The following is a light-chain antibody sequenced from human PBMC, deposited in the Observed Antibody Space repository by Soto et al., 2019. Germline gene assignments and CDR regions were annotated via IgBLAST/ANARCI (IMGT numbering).Light chain of an antibody. J-gene: IGLJ2*01. V-gene: IGLV2-8*01. CDR2: EVS. CDR3: SSYAGSNNVV. Sequence: QSALTQPPSASGSLGQSVTISCTGTSSDVGVYNYVSWYQQHPGKAPKLLIYEVSKRPSGVPDRFSGSKSGNTASLTVSGLQAEDEADFYCSSYAGSNNVVFGGGTKLTVL. CDR1: SSDVGVYNY.